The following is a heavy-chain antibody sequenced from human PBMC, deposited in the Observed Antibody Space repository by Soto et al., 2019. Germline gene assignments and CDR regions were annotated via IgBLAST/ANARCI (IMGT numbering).Heavy chain of an antibody. CDR1: GYSFTSYW. V-gene: IGHV5-51*01. D-gene: IGHD6-19*01. Sequence: GESLKISCKGSGYSFTSYWIGWVRQMPGKGLEWMGIIYPGDSDTRYSPSFQGQVTISADKSISTAYLQWSSLKASDTAMYYCARALGESFNSSGWYVDDAFDIWGQGTMVTVSS. CDR3: ARALGESFNSSGWYVDDAFDI. CDR2: IYPGDSDT. J-gene: IGHJ3*02.